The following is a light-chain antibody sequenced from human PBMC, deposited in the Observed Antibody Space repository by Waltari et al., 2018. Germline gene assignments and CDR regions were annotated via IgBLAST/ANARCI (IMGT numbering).Light chain of an antibody. Sequence: SSELTQDPAVSVALGQTVKIRCQGDSLRRFFASWYQQKPGQAPLLVLFAENSRPSGIPDRFSGSSSRDKAYLTITGAQAEDEADYYCKSRDSTGAFVLFGGGTKLTVL. CDR3: KSRDSTGAFVL. CDR1: SLRRFF. V-gene: IGLV3-19*01. J-gene: IGLJ2*01. CDR2: AEN.